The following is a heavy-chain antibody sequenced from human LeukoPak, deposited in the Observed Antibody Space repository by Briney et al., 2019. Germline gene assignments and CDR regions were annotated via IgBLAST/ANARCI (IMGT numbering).Heavy chain of an antibody. V-gene: IGHV1-8*01. Sequence: ASVKVSCKASGYTFTSYDINWVRQATGQELEWMGWMNPNSGNTGYAQKFQGRVTMTRNTSISTAYMELSSLRSEDTAVYYCARALWFGESWNDYWGQGTLITVSS. CDR2: MNPNSGNT. D-gene: IGHD3-10*01. CDR3: ARALWFGESWNDY. J-gene: IGHJ4*02. CDR1: GYTFTSYD.